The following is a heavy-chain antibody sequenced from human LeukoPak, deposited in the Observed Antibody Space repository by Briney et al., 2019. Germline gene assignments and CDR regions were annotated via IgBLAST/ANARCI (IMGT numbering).Heavy chain of an antibody. J-gene: IGHJ4*02. V-gene: IGHV3-7*01. CDR3: ARPLYYYDSSGYGD. Sequence: GGSLRLSCAASGFTFSSYWMSWVRQAPGKGLEWVANIKQDGSEKYYVDSVKGRFTISRDNAKNSLYLQMNSLRAEDTAVYYCARPLYYYDSSGYGDWGQGTLVSVSS. D-gene: IGHD3-22*01. CDR1: GFTFSSYW. CDR2: IKQDGSEK.